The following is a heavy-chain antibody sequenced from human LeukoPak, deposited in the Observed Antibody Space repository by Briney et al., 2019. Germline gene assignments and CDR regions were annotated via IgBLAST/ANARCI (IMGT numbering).Heavy chain of an antibody. CDR3: ARAGRQCSSTSCYVYYYGMDV. Sequence: GGSLRLSCAASGFTFSSYWMHWVRQAPGKGLVWVSRINSDGSSTSYADSVKGRFTISRDNAKNTLYLQMNSLRAEDTAVYYCARAGRQCSSTSCYVYYYGMDVWGQGTTVTVSS. CDR1: GFTFSSYW. CDR2: INSDGSST. J-gene: IGHJ6*02. D-gene: IGHD2-2*01. V-gene: IGHV3-74*01.